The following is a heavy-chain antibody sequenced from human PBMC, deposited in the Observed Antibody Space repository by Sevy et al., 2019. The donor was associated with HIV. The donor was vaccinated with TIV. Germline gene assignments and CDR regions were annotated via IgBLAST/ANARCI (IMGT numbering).Heavy chain of an antibody. J-gene: IGHJ4*02. CDR2: INQDGNVK. CDR1: GFTLNGYW. D-gene: IGHD6-13*01. V-gene: IGHV3-7*01. Sequence: GGSLRLSCVASGFTLNGYWMSWVRQAPGKGLEWVANINQDGNVKYYIDTVKGRFTISRDTARNLLYLQMNSLRVEDTALYYCVRAIAADGSFWGQGTLVTVSS. CDR3: VRAIAADGSF.